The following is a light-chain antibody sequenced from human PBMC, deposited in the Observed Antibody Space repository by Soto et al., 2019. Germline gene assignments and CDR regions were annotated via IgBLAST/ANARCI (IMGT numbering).Light chain of an antibody. V-gene: IGKV1-5*01. CDR2: DAS. CDR3: QQYSNYWT. Sequence: DIQMTQSPSTLSASVGDRVTITCRASQSISSWLAWYQQKPGKAPKLLIYDASRLESGDPSRFSGSGSGTEFTLSISSLQPDVFATYYCQQYSNYWTFGQGTKVESK. J-gene: IGKJ1*01. CDR1: QSISSW.